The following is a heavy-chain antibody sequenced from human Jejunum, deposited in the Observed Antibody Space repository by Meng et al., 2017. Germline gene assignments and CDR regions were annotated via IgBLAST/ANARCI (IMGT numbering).Heavy chain of an antibody. CDR3: ARDKGTTSCDT. CDR2: ISSDGSQQ. V-gene: IGHV3-30*12. D-gene: IGHD2-21*01. J-gene: IGHJ4*02. Sequence: GESLKISCAASGIPFTASGMHWVRQGPGEGLEWVTFISSDGSQQYYVDSVKGRFTVSRDNSKNTLYLQMDSLRAEDTAVYYCARDKGTTSCDTWGQGTPVTVSS. CDR1: GIPFTASG.